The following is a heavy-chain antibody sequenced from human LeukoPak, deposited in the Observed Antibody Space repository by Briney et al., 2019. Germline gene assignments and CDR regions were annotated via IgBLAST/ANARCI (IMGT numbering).Heavy chain of an antibody. V-gene: IGHV4-30-4*08. CDR2: IYYSGST. CDR3: ARGVGAQFDY. D-gene: IGHD1-26*01. Sequence: TSETLSLTCAVYGGSFSDYYWSWIRQPPGKGLEWIGYIYYSGSTYYNPSLKSRVTISVDTSKNQFSLKLSSVTAADTAVYYCARGVGAQFDYWGQGTLVTVSS. CDR1: GGSFSDYY. J-gene: IGHJ4*02.